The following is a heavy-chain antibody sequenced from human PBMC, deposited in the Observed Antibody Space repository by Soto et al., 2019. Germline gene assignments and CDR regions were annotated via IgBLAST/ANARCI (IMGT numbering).Heavy chain of an antibody. Sequence: GSGPTLVNPTETLTLTCTVSGFSLSNARMGVSWIRQPPGKALEWLAHIFSNDEKSYSTSLKSRLTISKDTSKSQVVLTMTNMDPVDTATYYCARMLGYGSGWYDGNWFDPWGQGTLVTVSS. CDR3: ARMLGYGSGWYDGNWFDP. J-gene: IGHJ5*02. V-gene: IGHV2-26*01. D-gene: IGHD6-19*01. CDR2: IFSNDEK. CDR1: GFSLSNARMG.